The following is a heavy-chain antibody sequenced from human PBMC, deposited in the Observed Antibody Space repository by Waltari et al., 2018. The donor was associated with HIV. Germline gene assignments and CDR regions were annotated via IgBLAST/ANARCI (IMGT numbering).Heavy chain of an antibody. D-gene: IGHD5-12*01. V-gene: IGHV4-61*02. CDR3: ARARVRSGYGLYYYYGMDV. J-gene: IGHJ6*02. CDR1: GGSISSGSSY. CDR2: INTSGNP. Sequence: QVQLQESGPGLVKPSQTLSLTCTVSGGSISSGSSYWRWIRQPAGKGLEWIGSINTSGNPAYNPPLKSRVTISVYTSKSQFSLKLTSVTAADTAVYYCARARVRSGYGLYYYYGMDVWGQGTTVTVSS.